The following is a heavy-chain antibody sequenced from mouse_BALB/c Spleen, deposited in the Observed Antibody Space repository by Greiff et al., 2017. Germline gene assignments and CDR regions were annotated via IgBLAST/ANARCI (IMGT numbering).Heavy chain of an antibody. D-gene: IGHD1-1*02. V-gene: IGHV3-8*02. Sequence: EVKLVESGPSLVKPSQTLSLTCSVTGYSITSCYLNWVRKVPGNKLEYMGYISYSGSTYYNPSLKSRISITRDTSKNQYYLQLNSVTTEDTATYYCARGGGKAKDYWGQGTSVTVSS. J-gene: IGHJ4*01. CDR1: GYSITSCY. CDR3: ARGGGKAKDY. CDR2: ISYSGST.